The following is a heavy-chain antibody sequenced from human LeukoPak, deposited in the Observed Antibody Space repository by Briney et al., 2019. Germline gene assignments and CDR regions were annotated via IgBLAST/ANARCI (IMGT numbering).Heavy chain of an antibody. Sequence: PSETLSLTCTVSGGSISSYYWSWIRQPPGKGLEWIGYIYYSGSTNYNPSLKSRVTISVDTSKSQFSLKLSSVTAADTAVYYCARVIYSYGPGGAPNWFDPWGQGTLVTVSS. J-gene: IGHJ5*02. D-gene: IGHD5-18*01. V-gene: IGHV4-59*08. CDR2: IYYSGST. CDR1: GGSISSYY. CDR3: ARVIYSYGPGGAPNWFDP.